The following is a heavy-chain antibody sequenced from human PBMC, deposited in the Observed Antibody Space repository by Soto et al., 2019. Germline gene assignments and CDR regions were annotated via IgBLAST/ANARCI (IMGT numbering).Heavy chain of an antibody. Sequence: GESLKISCQGSGYNFVTYWIAWVRRTPGKGLEWMGIMYPGKDETIYSPSFQGQVTLSADKSITTAYLQWGSLRASDSGIYYCARGYTGSAGRFDPWGQGTLVTVSS. CDR3: ARGYTGSAGRFDP. D-gene: IGHD2-2*02. J-gene: IGHJ5*02. CDR1: GYNFVTYW. V-gene: IGHV5-51*01. CDR2: MYPGKDET.